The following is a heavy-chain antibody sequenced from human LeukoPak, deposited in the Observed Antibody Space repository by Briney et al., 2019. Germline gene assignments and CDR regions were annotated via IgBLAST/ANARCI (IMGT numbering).Heavy chain of an antibody. Sequence: GGSLRLSCAASGFTFSSFPMSWVRQAPGTGLELVSIIGGNGGGTYYADSVKGRFTISRDNSKNTLYLQMNSLRAEDTAVYYCAKEGYYYYMDVWGKGTTVTVSS. V-gene: IGHV3-23*01. CDR2: IGGNGGGT. J-gene: IGHJ6*03. CDR1: GFTFSSFP. CDR3: AKEGYYYYMDV.